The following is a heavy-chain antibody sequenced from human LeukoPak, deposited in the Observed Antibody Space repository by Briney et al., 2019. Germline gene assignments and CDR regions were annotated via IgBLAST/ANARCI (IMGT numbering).Heavy chain of an antibody. J-gene: IGHJ4*02. Sequence: QAGGSLRLSCAASGFTFSSYWMSWVRQAPGKGLEWVANIKQDGSEKYYVDSVKGRFTISRDNAKNSLYLQMNSLRAEDTAVYYCARMEVEQWLVLMDYWGQGTLVTVSS. CDR1: GFTFSSYW. CDR3: ARMEVEQWLVLMDY. V-gene: IGHV3-7*01. CDR2: IKQDGSEK. D-gene: IGHD6-19*01.